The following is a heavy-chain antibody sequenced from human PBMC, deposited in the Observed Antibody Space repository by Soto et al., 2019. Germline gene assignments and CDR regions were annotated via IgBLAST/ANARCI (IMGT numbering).Heavy chain of an antibody. CDR2: ITSSSITM. J-gene: IGHJ4*02. CDR1: GFTFSTHS. V-gene: IGHV3-48*01. Sequence: GGSLRLSCAASGFTFSTHSMNWVRQAPGKGLEWISYITSSSITMYADSVKGRFTISRDNAKNSLYLQMNSLRAEDTAVYFCVGEVGFQLIYWGQGTLVTVSS. CDR3: VGEVGFQLIY. D-gene: IGHD1-26*01.